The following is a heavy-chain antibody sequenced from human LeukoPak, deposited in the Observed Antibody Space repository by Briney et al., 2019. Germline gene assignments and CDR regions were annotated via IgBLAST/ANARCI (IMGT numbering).Heavy chain of an antibody. Sequence: PGGSLRLSCTASGFTFGDYAMSWVRQAPGKGLEWVGFIRSKAYGGTTEYAASVKGRFTISRDDSKSIAYLQMNSLKTEDTAVYYCTRNTPGVVAVAGPFDYWGQGTLVTVSS. CDR1: GFTFGDYA. J-gene: IGHJ4*02. CDR3: TRNTPGVVAVAGPFDY. D-gene: IGHD6-19*01. CDR2: IRSKAYGGTT. V-gene: IGHV3-49*04.